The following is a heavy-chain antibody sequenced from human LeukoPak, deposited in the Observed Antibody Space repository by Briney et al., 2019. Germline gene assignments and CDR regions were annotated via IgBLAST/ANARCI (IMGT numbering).Heavy chain of an antibody. CDR2: INADGRTT. CDR1: GFTFSSYW. J-gene: IGHJ4*02. D-gene: IGHD6-19*01. V-gene: IGHV3-74*01. Sequence: PGGSLRLSCAASGFTFSSYWMHWVRQAAGEGLVWVSLINADGRTTNYADSVKGRFTISRDNARNTMSLQMNSLRVEDTAFYYCVRGPSSGWSGWLYWGQGAQVTVSS. CDR3: VRGPSSGWSGWLY.